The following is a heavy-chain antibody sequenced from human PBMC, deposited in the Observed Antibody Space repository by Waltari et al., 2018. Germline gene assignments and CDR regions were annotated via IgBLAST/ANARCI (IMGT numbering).Heavy chain of an antibody. CDR1: GGSISSSSYY. Sequence: QLQLQESGPGLVKPSETLSLTCTVSGGSISSSSYYWGWIRQPPGKGLEWIGRIYYSGSTYYNPSLKSRVTISVDTSKNQFSLKLSSVTAADTAVYYCARRSYSSSWYYFDYWGQGTLVTVSS. CDR3: ARRSYSSSWYYFDY. J-gene: IGHJ4*02. D-gene: IGHD6-13*01. CDR2: IYYSGST. V-gene: IGHV4-39*01.